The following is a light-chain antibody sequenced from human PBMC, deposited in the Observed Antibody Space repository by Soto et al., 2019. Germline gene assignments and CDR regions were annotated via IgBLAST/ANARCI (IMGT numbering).Light chain of an antibody. V-gene: IGLV2-8*01. CDR3: ALYAGTRLFV. CDR2: EVT. J-gene: IGLJ1*01. Sequence: QSVLTQPPSASGSPGQSLTISCTGTSSDVGFYNFVSWYQQRPGKAPKLVIYEVTKRPSGVPDRFSGSKSGSTASLTVSGLQADDEAGYNCALYAGTRLFVFGSGSKVTVL. CDR1: SSDVGFYNF.